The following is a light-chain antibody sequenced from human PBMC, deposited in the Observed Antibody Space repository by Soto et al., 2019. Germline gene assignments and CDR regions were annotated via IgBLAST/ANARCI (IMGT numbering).Light chain of an antibody. CDR1: SSNIGRNT. CDR2: SNN. Sequence: QSVLTQPPSASGTPGQRVTISCSGSSSNIGRNTVSWFQQLPGTAPKLLIYSNNQRPSGVPDRFSGSKSGTSASLAISGLQSEDEEDYYCAAWDDSLNGVVFGGGTKLTVL. CDR3: AAWDDSLNGVV. V-gene: IGLV1-44*01. J-gene: IGLJ2*01.